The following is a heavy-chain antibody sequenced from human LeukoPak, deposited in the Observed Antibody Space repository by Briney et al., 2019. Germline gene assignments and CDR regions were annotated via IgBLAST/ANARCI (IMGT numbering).Heavy chain of an antibody. D-gene: IGHD5-12*01. CDR2: IYYSGST. J-gene: IGHJ6*03. CDR3: ARDSGGYDADYYYYYMDV. V-gene: IGHV4-39*07. Sequence: SETLSLTCTVSGGSISSGSYFWGWIRQPPGKGLEWIGSIYYSGSTYYNPSLESRVTISVDTSKNQFSLKLSSVTAADTAVYYCARDSGGYDADYYYYYMDVWGKGTTVTISS. CDR1: GGSISSGSYF.